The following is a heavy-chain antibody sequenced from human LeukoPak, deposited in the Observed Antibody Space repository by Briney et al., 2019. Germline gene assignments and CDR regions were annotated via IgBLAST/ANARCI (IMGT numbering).Heavy chain of an antibody. CDR1: GGSISSFY. J-gene: IGHJ4*02. V-gene: IGHV4-59*01. D-gene: IGHD4-17*01. CDR3: ARTNYGDLDY. CDR2: IYYSGST. Sequence: SETLSLTCTVSGGSISSFYWSWIRQPPGKGLEWIGYIYYSGSTNYNPSLKSRVTISVDTSKNQFSLKLSSVTAADTAVYYCARTNYGDLDYWGQGTLVTVSS.